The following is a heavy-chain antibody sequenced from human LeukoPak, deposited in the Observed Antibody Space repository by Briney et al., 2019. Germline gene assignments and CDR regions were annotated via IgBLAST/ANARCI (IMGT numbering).Heavy chain of an antibody. Sequence: GGSLRLSCAASGFTFSSYSMNWVRQAPGKGLEWVSYISSSSSTIYYADSVKGRFTISRDNAKNTLYLQMNSLRAEDTAVYYCVRYSGSRHTLDYWGQGALVSVSP. J-gene: IGHJ4*02. CDR2: ISSSSSTI. V-gene: IGHV3-48*01. D-gene: IGHD1-26*01. CDR3: VRYSGSRHTLDY. CDR1: GFTFSSYS.